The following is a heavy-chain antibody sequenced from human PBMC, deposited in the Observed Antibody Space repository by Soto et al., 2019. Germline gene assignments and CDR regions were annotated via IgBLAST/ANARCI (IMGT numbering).Heavy chain of an antibody. Sequence: EVQLLESGGRLVQPGGSLRLSCATSGFTFSGWAMSWVRQAPGKGLEWVSLISSRGGNTYYTESVKGRFTMSRDISKNTLYLQMNSLTAEDTAVYYCAKERSRTWYGDFDCWGQGTLVTVSS. CDR3: AKERSRTWYGDFDC. V-gene: IGHV3-23*01. D-gene: IGHD6-13*01. J-gene: IGHJ4*02. CDR1: GFTFSGWA. CDR2: ISSRGGNT.